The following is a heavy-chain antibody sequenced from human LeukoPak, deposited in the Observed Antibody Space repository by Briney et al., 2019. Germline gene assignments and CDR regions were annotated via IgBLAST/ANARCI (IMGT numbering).Heavy chain of an antibody. J-gene: IGHJ4*02. V-gene: IGHV3-23*01. CDR2: IWGSGGST. Sequence: PGGSLRLSCAASGFTFSSYAMSWVRQAPGKGLEGVSAIWGSGGSTYYADSVKGRFTISRDNSKNTLYLQMNSLRAEDTAVYYCAKDRPVLRYFDRYGNFDYWGQGTLVTVSS. CDR1: GFTFSSYA. D-gene: IGHD3-9*01. CDR3: AKDRPVLRYFDRYGNFDY.